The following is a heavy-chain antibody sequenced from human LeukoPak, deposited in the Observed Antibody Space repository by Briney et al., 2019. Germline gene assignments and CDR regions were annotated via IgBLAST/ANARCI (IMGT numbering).Heavy chain of an antibody. CDR2: IKQDGSEK. V-gene: IGHV3-7*01. Sequence: GGSLRLSCAASGFTFSSYAMSWVRQAPGKGLEWVANIKQDGSEKYYVDSVKGRFTISRDNAKNSLYLQMNSLRAEDTAVYYCAELGITMIGGVWGKGTTVTISS. CDR3: AELGITMIGGV. CDR1: GFTFSSYA. J-gene: IGHJ6*04. D-gene: IGHD3-10*02.